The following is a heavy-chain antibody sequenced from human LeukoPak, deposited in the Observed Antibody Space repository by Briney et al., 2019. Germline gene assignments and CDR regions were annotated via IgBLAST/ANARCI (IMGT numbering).Heavy chain of an antibody. CDR3: AKYYFGSGSYYNYFDY. CDR2: IYYSGST. D-gene: IGHD3-10*01. CDR1: GGSISSYY. V-gene: IGHV4-59*01. J-gene: IGHJ4*02. Sequence: SETLSLTCTVSGGSISSYYWSWIRQPPGKGLEWIGYIYYSGSTNYNPSLKSRVTISVDTSKNQFSLKLSSVTAADTAVYYCAKYYFGSGSYYNYFDYWSQGTLVTVSS.